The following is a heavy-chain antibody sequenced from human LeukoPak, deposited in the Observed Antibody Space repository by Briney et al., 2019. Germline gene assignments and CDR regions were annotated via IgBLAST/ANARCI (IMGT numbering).Heavy chain of an antibody. V-gene: IGHV3-30*02. J-gene: IGHJ4*02. D-gene: IGHD4-23*01. Sequence: PGGSLRLSCVTSGLTFTNHGFHWLRQSAGRGLEWVAFVRNDGFDTYHSNSVKGRFSISRDDSKNTVYLQMNSLRAEDTALYYCARDRGKDYFGDWGQGTQVTVSS. CDR1: GLTFTNHG. CDR2: VRNDGFDT. CDR3: ARDRGKDYFGD.